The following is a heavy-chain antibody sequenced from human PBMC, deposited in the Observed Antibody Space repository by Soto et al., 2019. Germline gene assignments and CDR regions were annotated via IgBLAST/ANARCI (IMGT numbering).Heavy chain of an antibody. D-gene: IGHD6-13*01. CDR2: ISSSSSYI. V-gene: IGHV3-21*01. CDR3: ARAGGTGISSWAQTPRYYYYGMDV. J-gene: IGHJ6*02. CDR1: GFTFSSYS. Sequence: EVQLVESGGVLVKPGGSLRLSCAASGFTFSSYSMNWVRQAPGKGLEWVSSISSSSSYIYYADSVKGRFTISRDNAKNSLYLQMNSLRAEDTAVYYCARAGGTGISSWAQTPRYYYYGMDVWGQGTTVTVSS.